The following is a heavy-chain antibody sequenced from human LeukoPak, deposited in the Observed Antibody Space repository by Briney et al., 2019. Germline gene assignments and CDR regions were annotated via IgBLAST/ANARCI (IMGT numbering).Heavy chain of an antibody. D-gene: IGHD3-3*01. Sequence: PSETLSLTCTVSGYSISSGYYWGWIRQPPGKGLEWIGNIYHSGSTYYNPSLKSRVTISVDTSKKQFSLKLSSVTAADTAVYYCARVYDFWSGDGNWFDPWGQGTLVTVSS. CDR2: IYHSGST. J-gene: IGHJ5*02. CDR1: GYSISSGYY. V-gene: IGHV4-38-2*02. CDR3: ARVYDFWSGDGNWFDP.